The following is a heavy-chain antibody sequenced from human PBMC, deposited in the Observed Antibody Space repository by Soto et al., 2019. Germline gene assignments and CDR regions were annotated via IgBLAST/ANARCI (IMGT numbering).Heavy chain of an antibody. J-gene: IGHJ4*02. Sequence: EVQLLESGGGLVQPGGSLRLSCAASGFSLSTYGVTWVRQAPGKGLEWVSGFSGGSGTTHYADSVKGRFSITRDNSKNTANLEMNSLGVEDTAIYYCAKWTGYGDYWGQGILVTVSS. CDR1: GFSLSTYG. CDR2: FSGGSGTT. CDR3: AKWTGYGDY. V-gene: IGHV3-23*01. D-gene: IGHD5-12*01.